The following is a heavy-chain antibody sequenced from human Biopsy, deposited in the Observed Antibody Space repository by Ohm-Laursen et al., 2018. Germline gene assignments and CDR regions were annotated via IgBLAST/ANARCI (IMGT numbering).Heavy chain of an antibody. Sequence: GTLSLTWAVSGGSISSDYWSWIRQSPGKGLEWIGYIYYSGSTNYNPSLKSRVTISVDTSRNQFSLKLSSVTAADTAVYYCAGRPWPNAFDIWGQGTMVTVSS. J-gene: IGHJ3*02. CDR2: IYYSGST. D-gene: IGHD5-12*01. CDR1: GGSISSDY. V-gene: IGHV4-59*01. CDR3: AGRPWPNAFDI.